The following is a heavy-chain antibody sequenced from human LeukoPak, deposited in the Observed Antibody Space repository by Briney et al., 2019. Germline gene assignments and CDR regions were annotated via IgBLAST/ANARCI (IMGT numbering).Heavy chain of an antibody. CDR3: AHSKTPYCSSTSCSRFDP. CDR1: GFSLSTSGVG. D-gene: IGHD2-2*01. V-gene: IGHV2-5*01. J-gene: IGHJ5*02. CDR2: IYWNDDK. Sequence: SGPTLVNPTQTLTLTCTFSGFSLSTSGVGVGWIRQPPGKALVWLALIYWNDDKRYSPSLKSRLTITKHTSKNQVVLTMTNMDPVDTATYYCAHSKTPYCSSTSCSRFDPWGQGTLVTVSS.